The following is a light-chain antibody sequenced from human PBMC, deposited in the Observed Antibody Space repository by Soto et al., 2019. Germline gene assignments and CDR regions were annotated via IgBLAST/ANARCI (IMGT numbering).Light chain of an antibody. CDR2: EAS. V-gene: IGKV1-5*03. CDR3: QQDNGYWT. Sequence: DVQMTQSPSTLSASVGDRVTITCRASQSISDSMAWYQQKPGKAPKLLIYEASSLKSGVKSRFSGSRSGTKYTPTISSLQYNAFATYYCQQDNGYWTFGQGTNVEIK. J-gene: IGKJ1*01. CDR1: QSISDS.